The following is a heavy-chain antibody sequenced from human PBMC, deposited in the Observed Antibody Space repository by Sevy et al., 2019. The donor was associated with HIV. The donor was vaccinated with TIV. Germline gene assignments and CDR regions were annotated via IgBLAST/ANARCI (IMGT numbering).Heavy chain of an antibody. CDR3: VRDSVTYYYGSGSYYNGKGSKYNWFDP. J-gene: IGHJ5*02. CDR2: ISSSSSTI. V-gene: IGHV3-48*01. Sequence: GGSLRLSCAASGFTFSSYSMNWVRQAPGKGLEWVSYISSSSSTIYYADSVKGRFTISRDNAKNSRYLQMNSLRAEDTAVYYCVRDSVTYYYGSGSYYNGKGSKYNWFDPRGQGTLVTVSS. D-gene: IGHD3-10*01. CDR1: GFTFSSYS.